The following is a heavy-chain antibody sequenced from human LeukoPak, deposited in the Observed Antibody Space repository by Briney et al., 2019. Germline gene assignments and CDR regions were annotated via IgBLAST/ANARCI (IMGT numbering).Heavy chain of an antibody. V-gene: IGHV4-34*01. J-gene: IGHJ4*02. CDR2: INHSGST. D-gene: IGHD6-6*01. CDR1: GGSYSGYY. Sequence: PSETLSLTCAVYGGSYSGYYWSWIRQPPGKGLERIGEINHSGSTNYNPSLKSRVTISVDTSKNQFSLKLSSVTAADTAVYYCARGRIAARSDDYWGQGTLVTVSS. CDR3: ARGRIAARSDDY.